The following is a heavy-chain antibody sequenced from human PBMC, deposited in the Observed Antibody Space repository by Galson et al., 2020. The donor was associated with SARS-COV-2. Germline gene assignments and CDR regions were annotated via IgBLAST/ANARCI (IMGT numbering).Heavy chain of an antibody. J-gene: IGHJ1*01. V-gene: IGHV2-5*01. CDR1: GFSLTTSGVG. D-gene: IGHD3-22*01. CDR3: AHLHYYDSLVPGAQYFQH. Sequence: ESGPTLVKPTQTLTLTCTFSGFSLTTSGVGVGWILQPPGKALEWLALIFWNDDKHYSPSLKNRLTITKDTSKNQVVLTVTNMDPVDAPTYSCAHLHYYDSLVPGAQYFQHWGQGTLVTVSS. CDR2: IFWNDDK.